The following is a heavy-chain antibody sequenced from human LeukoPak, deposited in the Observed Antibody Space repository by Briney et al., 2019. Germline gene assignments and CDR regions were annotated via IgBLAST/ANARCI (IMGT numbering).Heavy chain of an antibody. CDR3: ATSNYADYGDYFSL. CDR1: GFTVTSNY. CDR2: IYSGARGGSA. V-gene: IGHV3-53*01. Sequence: GGSLRLSCAASGFTVTSNYMSWVRQAPGKGLEWVSVIYSGARGGSAYYADSVKGRFTISRDDSKNPLYLQMNSLRAEDTAVYYCATSNYADYGDYFSLWGQGTLVTVSS. J-gene: IGHJ4*02. D-gene: IGHD4-17*01.